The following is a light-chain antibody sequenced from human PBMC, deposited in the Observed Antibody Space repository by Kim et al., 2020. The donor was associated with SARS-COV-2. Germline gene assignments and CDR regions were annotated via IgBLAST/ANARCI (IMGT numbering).Light chain of an antibody. CDR3: QQYDNHPFT. V-gene: IGKV1-5*03. J-gene: IGKJ2*01. Sequence: DIQMTQSPSTLSASVGDRVTITCRASQSVSSWLAWYQQKPGKAPKLLIYNASTLEGGVPSRFSGRGSGTEFTLTINTLQPDDFETYSCQQYDNHPFTFGQGTKLEI. CDR1: QSVSSW. CDR2: NAS.